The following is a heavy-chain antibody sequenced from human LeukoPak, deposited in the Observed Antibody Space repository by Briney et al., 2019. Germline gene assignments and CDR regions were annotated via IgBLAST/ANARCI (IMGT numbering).Heavy chain of an antibody. CDR3: ARDSLLPLRYCSGGSCYPSFDY. D-gene: IGHD2-15*01. V-gene: IGHV3-21*01. Sequence: PGGSLRLSCAASGFTFSSYSMNWVRQAPGKGLKWVSSISSSSSYIYYADSVKGRFTISRDNAKNSLYLQMNSLRAEDTAVYYCARDSLLPLRYCSGGSCYPSFDYWGQGTPVTVSS. J-gene: IGHJ4*02. CDR2: ISSSSSYI. CDR1: GFTFSSYS.